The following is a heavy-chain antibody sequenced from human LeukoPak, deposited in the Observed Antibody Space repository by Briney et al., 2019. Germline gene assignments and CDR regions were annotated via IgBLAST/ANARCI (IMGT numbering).Heavy chain of an antibody. CDR1: GGSFSDYC. CDR3: ARDVFVASDAFDI. Sequence: PSETLSLTCSVYGGSFSDYCSSWIRQTPGKGLEWVGEILHNGSTDYNPSLKSRATISIDVSKNQFSLKLRSVTAADTAMYYCARDVFVASDAFDIWGHGILVSVSS. D-gene: IGHD3-10*02. J-gene: IGHJ3*02. V-gene: IGHV4-34*12. CDR2: ILHNGST.